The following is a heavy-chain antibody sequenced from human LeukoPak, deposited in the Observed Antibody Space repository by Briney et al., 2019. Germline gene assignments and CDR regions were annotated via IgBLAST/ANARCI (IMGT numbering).Heavy chain of an antibody. D-gene: IGHD3-10*01. Sequence: KPGESLNISCKGSGYIFTSYWIGWVRQMPGKGLEWMGIIYPGDSDTRYSPSFQGQVTISADKSISTAYLQWSSLKASDTAMYYCARLYYGSGSYSWYYYYYMDVWGKGTTVTVSS. J-gene: IGHJ6*03. CDR3: ARLYYGSGSYSWYYYYYMDV. V-gene: IGHV5-51*01. CDR2: IYPGDSDT. CDR1: GYIFTSYW.